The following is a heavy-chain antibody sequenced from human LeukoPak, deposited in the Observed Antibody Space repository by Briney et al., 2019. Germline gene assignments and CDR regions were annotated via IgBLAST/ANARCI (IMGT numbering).Heavy chain of an antibody. CDR3: ARDRRDGGYNPGDPRGFAN. CDR2: ISYDGSNK. J-gene: IGHJ4*02. V-gene: IGHV3-30*03. Sequence: PGGSLRLSCAASEFTFSSYGMHWVRQAPGKGLEWVAVISYDGSNKYYADSVKGRFTISRDNAKNSLHLQMNSLRAEDTAVYYCARDRRDGGYNPGDPRGFANWGQGTLVTVSS. CDR1: EFTFSSYG. D-gene: IGHD5-24*01.